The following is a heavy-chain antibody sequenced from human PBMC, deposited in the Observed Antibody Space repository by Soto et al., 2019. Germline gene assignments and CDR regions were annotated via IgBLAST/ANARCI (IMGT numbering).Heavy chain of an antibody. D-gene: IGHD2-2*01. J-gene: IGHJ6*02. CDR3: ARVEVVPAAMFGPYYGMDV. V-gene: IGHV3-13*01. Sequence: GGSLRLSCAASGFTFSSYDMHWVRQATGKGLEWVSAIGTAGDTYYPGSVKGRFTISRENAKNSLYLQMNSLRAEDTAVYYCARVEVVPAAMFGPYYGMDVWGQGTTVTVSS. CDR2: IGTAGDT. CDR1: GFTFSSYD.